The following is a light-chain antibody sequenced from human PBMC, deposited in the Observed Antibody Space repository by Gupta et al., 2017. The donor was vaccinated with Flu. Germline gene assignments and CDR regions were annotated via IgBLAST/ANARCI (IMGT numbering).Light chain of an antibody. V-gene: IGKV1-12*01. CDR3: QQANSFPFT. J-gene: IGKJ3*01. CDR1: QSISSW. CDR2: AAS. Sequence: DIQMTQSPSSVSASVGDRVTITCRASQSISSWLAWYQQQPGKAPKLLIYAASSLQSGVPSRFSGSGSGTDFTLTISSLQPEDFATYYCQQANSFPFTFGHGTKVDIK.